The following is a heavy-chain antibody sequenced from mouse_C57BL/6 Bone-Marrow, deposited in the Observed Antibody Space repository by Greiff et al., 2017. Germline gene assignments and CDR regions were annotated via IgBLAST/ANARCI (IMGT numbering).Heavy chain of an antibody. CDR2: IHPNSGST. CDR1: GYTFTSYW. J-gene: IGHJ2*01. CDR3: ARGGYGGYDADY. V-gene: IGHV1-64*01. D-gene: IGHD2-2*01. Sequence: QVQLQQPGAELVKPGASVKLSCKASGYTFTSYWMHWVKQRPGQGLEWIGMIHPNSGSTNYNEKFKSKATLTVDKSSSTAYMQLSSRTSEDSAVYYCARGGYGGYDADYWGQGTTLTVSS.